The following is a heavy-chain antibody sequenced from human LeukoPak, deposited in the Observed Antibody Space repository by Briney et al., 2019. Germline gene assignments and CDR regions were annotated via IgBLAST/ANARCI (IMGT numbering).Heavy chain of an antibody. J-gene: IGHJ4*02. V-gene: IGHV3-66*01. Sequence: GGSLRLSCAASGLTVSSSYMSWVRQAPGKGLEWVSLIYSGGSTFYADSVRGRFTISRDNSKNTLYLQMNTLRAEDTAVYYCARETDYSSGWASYYFDYWGQGTLVTVSS. D-gene: IGHD6-19*01. CDR2: IYSGGST. CDR1: GLTVSSSY. CDR3: ARETDYSSGWASYYFDY.